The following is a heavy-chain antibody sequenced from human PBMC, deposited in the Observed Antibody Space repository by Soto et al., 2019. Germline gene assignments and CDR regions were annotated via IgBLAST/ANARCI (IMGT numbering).Heavy chain of an antibody. CDR2: ISYDGGNK. V-gene: IGHV3-30*18. Sequence: GGSLRLSCAASGFTFSSYGMHWVRQAPGKGLEWVAVISYDGGNKYYADSVKGRFTISRDNSKNTLYLQMNSLRAEDAAVYYCGKANRPVAVPGPFDSWGQGTLVTVSS. CDR1: GFTFSSYG. CDR3: GKANRPVAVPGPFDS. D-gene: IGHD6-19*01. J-gene: IGHJ5*01.